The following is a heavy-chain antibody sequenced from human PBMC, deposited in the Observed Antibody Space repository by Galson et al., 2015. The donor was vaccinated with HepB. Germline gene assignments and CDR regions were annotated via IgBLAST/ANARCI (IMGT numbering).Heavy chain of an antibody. J-gene: IGHJ3*01. V-gene: IGHV4-4*08. CDR3: ARDLAGLRRAYDV. Sequence: SETLSLTCSVSGGAINSYYWSWIRQTPGKGLEWIGHIHTSGSTNYNPSLKSRVTISLDTSKNDFSLRLSSVTAADTAVYYCARDLAGLRRAYDVWGQGTMVIVSS. D-gene: IGHD5-12*01. CDR2: IHTSGST. CDR1: GGAINSYY.